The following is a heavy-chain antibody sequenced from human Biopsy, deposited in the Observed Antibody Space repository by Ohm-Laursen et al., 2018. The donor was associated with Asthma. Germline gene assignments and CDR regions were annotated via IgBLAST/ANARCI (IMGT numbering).Heavy chain of an antibody. J-gene: IGHJ4*02. Sequence: SLRLSCSASGFVFDDYALHWVRQTPGKGLGWVSSIIWNGARVDYADAVKGRFTISRDNAKNSLCLQMNTLKTEDTAIYFCAKASSSGWSAPLDYWGQGMLVTVSS. V-gene: IGHV3-9*01. D-gene: IGHD6-19*01. CDR2: IIWNGARV. CDR1: GFVFDDYA. CDR3: AKASSSGWSAPLDY.